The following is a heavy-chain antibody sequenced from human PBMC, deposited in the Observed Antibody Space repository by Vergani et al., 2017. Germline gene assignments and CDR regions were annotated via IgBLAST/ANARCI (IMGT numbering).Heavy chain of an antibody. CDR3: ARDSTDYSKYYYYGMDV. CDR2: ISAYNGNT. CDR1: GGTFSSYA. J-gene: IGHJ6*02. Sequence: QVQLVQSGAEVKKPGSSVKVSCKASGGTFSSYAISWVRQAPGQGLEWMGWISAYNGNTNYAQKLQGRVTMTTDTSTSTAYMELRSLRSDDTAVYYCARDSTDYSKYYYYGMDVWGQGTTVTVSS. V-gene: IGHV1-18*01. D-gene: IGHD4-11*01.